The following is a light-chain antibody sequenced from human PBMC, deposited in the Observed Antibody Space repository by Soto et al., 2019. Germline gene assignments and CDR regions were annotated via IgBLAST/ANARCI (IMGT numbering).Light chain of an antibody. CDR3: CSYAGSSTYV. CDR1: SSDVGSYNL. V-gene: IGLV2-23*02. CDR2: EVS. J-gene: IGLJ1*01. Sequence: QSALTQPASVSGSPGQSITISCTGTSSDVGSYNLVSWYQQHPGKAPXLMIYEVSKRPSGVSXRFXGSKXXNTAXLXXSGLQAEDEADYYCCSYAGSSTYVFGTGTKVTVL.